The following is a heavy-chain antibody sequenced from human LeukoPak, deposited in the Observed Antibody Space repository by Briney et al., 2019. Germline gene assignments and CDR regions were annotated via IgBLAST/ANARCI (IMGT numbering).Heavy chain of an antibody. J-gene: IGHJ5*02. CDR1: GFTFSIYS. V-gene: IGHV3-21*04. CDR2: ITGNSNYI. Sequence: GGSLRLSCAASGFTFSIYSINWVRQAPGKGLEWVSFITGNSNYIYYADSVKGRFTISRDNAKNSLYLQMNSLRVEDTAVYYCARVRGAWGAYNWFDPWGQGTLVTVSS. CDR3: ARVRGAWGAYNWFDP. D-gene: IGHD3-16*01.